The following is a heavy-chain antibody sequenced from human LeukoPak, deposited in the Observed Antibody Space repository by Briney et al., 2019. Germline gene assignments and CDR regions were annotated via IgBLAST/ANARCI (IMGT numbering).Heavy chain of an antibody. Sequence: GGSLRLSCAASGFTFSSYAMSWVRQAPGKGLEWVSAISGSGGSTYYADSVKGRFTISRDNSKNTLYLRMNSLRAEDTAVYYCARAIEQWLDGDYYYYYYMDVWGKGTTVTVSS. CDR1: GFTFSSYA. CDR3: ARAIEQWLDGDYYYYYYMDV. CDR2: ISGSGGST. V-gene: IGHV3-23*01. J-gene: IGHJ6*03. D-gene: IGHD6-19*01.